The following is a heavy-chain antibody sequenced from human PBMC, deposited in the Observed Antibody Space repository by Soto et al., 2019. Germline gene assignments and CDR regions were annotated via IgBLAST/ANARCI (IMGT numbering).Heavy chain of an antibody. Sequence: SETLSLTCTVSGGSISSGGYYWSWIRQHPGKGLEWIGYIYYSGSTYYNPSLKSRVTISVDTSKNQFSLKPSSVTAADTAVYYCARVRKGAFDIWGQGTMVTVSS. CDR2: IYYSGST. J-gene: IGHJ3*02. CDR3: ARVRKGAFDI. CDR1: GGSISSGGYY. V-gene: IGHV4-31*03.